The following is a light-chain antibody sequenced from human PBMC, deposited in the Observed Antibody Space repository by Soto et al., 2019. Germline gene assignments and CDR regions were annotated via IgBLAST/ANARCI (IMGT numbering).Light chain of an antibody. J-gene: IGLJ2*01. CDR3: QTWGAGLYVV. CDR2: VNTDGSH. CDR1: SGHSSYA. V-gene: IGLV4-69*01. Sequence: QPVLTQSPSASASLGASVKLTCTLSSGHSSYAIAWHQQQPEKGPRYLMKVNTDGSHNKGDGIPDRFSGSSSGAERYLTISSLQAEDEADYYCQTWGAGLYVVFGGGTKLTVL.